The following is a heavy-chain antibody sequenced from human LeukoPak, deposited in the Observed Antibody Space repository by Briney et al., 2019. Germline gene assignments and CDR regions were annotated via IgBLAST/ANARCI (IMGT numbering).Heavy chain of an antibody. V-gene: IGHV3-7*01. D-gene: IGHD6-13*01. Sequence: GGSLRLSCAASGYTFSSYWMSWVRQAPGKGLEWVANIKQDGSEKYYVDSVKGRFTISRDNAKNSLYLQMNSLRAEDTAVYYCAKGVHSSSWYTYFDYWGQGTLVTVSS. CDR2: IKQDGSEK. J-gene: IGHJ4*02. CDR1: GYTFSSYW. CDR3: AKGVHSSSWYTYFDY.